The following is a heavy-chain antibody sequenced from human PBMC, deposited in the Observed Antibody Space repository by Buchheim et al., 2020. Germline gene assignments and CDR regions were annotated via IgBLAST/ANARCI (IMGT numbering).Heavy chain of an antibody. Sequence: QVQLVESGGGLVKPGGSLRLSCAASGFTFSDYYMSWIRQAPGKGLEWVSYISSSSSYTNYADSVKGRFTISRDNAKNSLYLQMNSPRAEDTAVYYCARVKYYDFWSGYYNDYYGMDVWGQGTT. J-gene: IGHJ6*02. CDR3: ARVKYYDFWSGYYNDYYGMDV. CDR2: ISSSSSYT. D-gene: IGHD3-3*01. V-gene: IGHV3-11*06. CDR1: GFTFSDYY.